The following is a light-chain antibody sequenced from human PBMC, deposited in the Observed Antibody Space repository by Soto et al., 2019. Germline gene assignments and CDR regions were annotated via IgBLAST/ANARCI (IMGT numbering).Light chain of an antibody. CDR1: QDLSSW. Sequence: SQSPSSVAAYVGERATITCRASQDLSSWLAWYQQKPGKAPKLLISGVSTLQSGVPSRFSGSASGTDFTLTIYGLQPDDFATYFCQQAKTFPWTFGQGTKVAIK. CDR2: GVS. J-gene: IGKJ1*01. CDR3: QQAKTFPWT. V-gene: IGKV1-12*01.